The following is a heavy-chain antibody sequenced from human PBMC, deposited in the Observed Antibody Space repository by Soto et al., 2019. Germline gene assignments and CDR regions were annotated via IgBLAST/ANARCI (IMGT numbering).Heavy chain of an antibody. CDR1: GFTFSSYA. CDR2: ISGSGGST. J-gene: IGHJ4*02. Sequence: PGGSLRLSCAASGFTFSSYAMIWVRQAPGKGLEWVSAISGSGGSTYYADSVKGRFTISRDNSKNTLYLQMNSLRAEDTAVYYCAKAPRYYYGSGYFDYWGQGTLVTVSS. CDR3: AKAPRYYYGSGYFDY. V-gene: IGHV3-23*01. D-gene: IGHD3-10*01.